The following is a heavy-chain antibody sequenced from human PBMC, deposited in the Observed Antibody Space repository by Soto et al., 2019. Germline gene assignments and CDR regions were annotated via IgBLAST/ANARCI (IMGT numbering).Heavy chain of an antibody. V-gene: IGHV3-30*03. D-gene: IGHD4-17*01. J-gene: IGHJ4*02. CDR1: GFTFSSYG. Sequence: PGGSLRLSCAASGFTFSSYGMHWVRQAPGKGLEWVAVISDDRSNIYYADSVKGRFTISRDNSKNTVYLQMNSLRLEDTAVYYCARGPSYSDSYFDYWGPGTLVTVSS. CDR3: ARGPSYSDSYFDY. CDR2: ISDDRSNI.